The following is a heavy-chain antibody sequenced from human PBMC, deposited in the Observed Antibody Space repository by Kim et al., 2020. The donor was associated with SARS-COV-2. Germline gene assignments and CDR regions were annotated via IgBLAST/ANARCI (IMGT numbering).Heavy chain of an antibody. CDR2: ISSSSSYI. Sequence: GGSLRLSCAASGLTFSSYSMNWVRQAPGKGLEWVSSISSSSSYIYYADSVKGRFTISRDNAKNSLYLQMNSLRAEDTAVYYCARDPNRDPSFYDSSGYYYRYFDYWGQGTLVTVSS. D-gene: IGHD3-22*01. V-gene: IGHV3-21*01. CDR3: ARDPNRDPSFYDSSGYYYRYFDY. J-gene: IGHJ4*02. CDR1: GLTFSSYS.